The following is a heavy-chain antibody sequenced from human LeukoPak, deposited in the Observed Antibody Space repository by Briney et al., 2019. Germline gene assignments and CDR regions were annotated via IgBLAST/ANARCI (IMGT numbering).Heavy chain of an antibody. Sequence: ASVKVSCKASGYTFTGYYMHWVRQAPGQGLEWVGWINPNSGGTNYAQKFQGRVTMTRDTSISTAYVELSRLRSDDTAVYYCARMQYYDFWSGYYTSWFDPWGQGTLVTVSS. J-gene: IGHJ5*02. CDR3: ARMQYYDFWSGYYTSWFDP. D-gene: IGHD3-3*01. V-gene: IGHV1-2*02. CDR1: GYTFTGYY. CDR2: INPNSGGT.